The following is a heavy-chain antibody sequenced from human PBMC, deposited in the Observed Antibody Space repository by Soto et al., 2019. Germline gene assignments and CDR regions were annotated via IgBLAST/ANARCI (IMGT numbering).Heavy chain of an antibody. CDR1: GYSISSGYY. CDR2: IYHSGST. J-gene: IGHJ4*02. CDR3: ARGTGGYYTHIEY. V-gene: IGHV4-38-2*01. D-gene: IGHD3-22*01. Sequence: ETLSLTCAVSGYSISSGYYWGWIRQPPGKGLVWIGSIYHSGSTYYNPSLKSRVTISGDRSKNQFSLKLSSVTAADTAVYYCARGTGGYYTHIEYWGQGTPVTVSS.